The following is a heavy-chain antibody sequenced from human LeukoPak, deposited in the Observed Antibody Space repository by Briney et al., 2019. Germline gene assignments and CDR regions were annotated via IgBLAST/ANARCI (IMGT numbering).Heavy chain of an antibody. D-gene: IGHD5-12*01. CDR3: ARDLGYSAYPKDWHYLDY. V-gene: IGHV3-11*01. Sequence: GGSLRLSCAASGFIFSDYYMSWIRQAPGKGLEWVSYISSSGTTIYYADSLKGRFTISRDNAKDSLYLQMNSLRAEDTAVYYCARDLGYSAYPKDWHYLDYWGQGTLVTVSS. CDR2: ISSSGTTI. CDR1: GFIFSDYY. J-gene: IGHJ4*02.